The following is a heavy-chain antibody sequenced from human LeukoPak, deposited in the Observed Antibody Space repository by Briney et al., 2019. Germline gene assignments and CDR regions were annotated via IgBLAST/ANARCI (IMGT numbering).Heavy chain of an antibody. V-gene: IGHV4-59*11. D-gene: IGHD1-26*01. CDR1: GGSISSHF. Sequence: SETLSLTCTVSGGSISSHFWSWIRQPPGKGLEWIGYIYYSGSTNYNPSLKSRVTISVDTSKNQFSLKLSSVTAADTAVYYCARSWDSGSYYFDYWGQGTLVTVSS. J-gene: IGHJ4*02. CDR2: IYYSGST. CDR3: ARSWDSGSYYFDY.